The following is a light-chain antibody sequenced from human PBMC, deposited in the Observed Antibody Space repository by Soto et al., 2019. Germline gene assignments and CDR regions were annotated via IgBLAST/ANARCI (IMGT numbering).Light chain of an antibody. J-gene: IGKJ3*01. V-gene: IGKV3-20*01. CDR3: QQYGSSPFT. CDR2: DAL. CDR1: QAVDDNY. Sequence: ENVLSQSPGRLSLSPGERATLSCRASQAVDDNYLAWYQQKPGQAPRLLIFDALNRASGIPDRFSGSGSGTDFALTISRLEPEDFALYYCQQYGSSPFTFGPGTTVDV.